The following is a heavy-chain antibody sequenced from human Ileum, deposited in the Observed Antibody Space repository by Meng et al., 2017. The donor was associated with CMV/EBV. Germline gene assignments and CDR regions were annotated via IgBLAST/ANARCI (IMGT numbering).Heavy chain of an antibody. D-gene: IGHD3-22*01. CDR1: GGSISRANW. CDR2: VYRGGNA. J-gene: IGHJ4*02. CDR3: TTGSAYSPPGQFHQ. Sequence: QVQLQESGPGLVKPSGTLSLTCAVSGGSISRANWWTWVRQTPGKGLEWIGEVYRGGNAMYNPSLQSRLTISVDDSTNQVSLRLRSVTAADTAMYYCTTGSAYSPPGQFHQWGQGTLVTVSS. V-gene: IGHV4-4*02.